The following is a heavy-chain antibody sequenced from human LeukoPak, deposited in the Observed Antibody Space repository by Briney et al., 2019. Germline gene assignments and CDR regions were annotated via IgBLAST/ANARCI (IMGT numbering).Heavy chain of an antibody. CDR3: ARDHNGEDY. CDR2: ISWNSGSI. J-gene: IGHJ4*02. CDR1: GFTFDDYA. V-gene: IGHV3-9*01. D-gene: IGHD3-10*01. Sequence: GRSLRLSCAASGFTFDDYAMHWVRQAPGKGLEWVSGISWNSGSIGYADSVKGRFTISRDNAKNSLYLQMNSLRSEDTAVYYCARDHNGEDYWGQGTLVTVSS.